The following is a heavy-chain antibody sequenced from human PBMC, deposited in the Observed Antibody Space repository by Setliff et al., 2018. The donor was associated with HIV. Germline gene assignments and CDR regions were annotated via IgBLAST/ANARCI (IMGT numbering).Heavy chain of an antibody. CDR1: GGTFSNYA. CDR3: ARADSSNWYHVDY. V-gene: IGHV1-69*13. CDR2: IIPLFGTA. Sequence: RASVKVSCKASGGTFSNYASSWVRQAPGQGLEWMGGIIPLFGTANYAQNFQGRVTITADASTSTAYMELSSLRSEDTAVYYCARADSSNWYHVDYWGQGTLVTV. D-gene: IGHD6-13*01. J-gene: IGHJ4*02.